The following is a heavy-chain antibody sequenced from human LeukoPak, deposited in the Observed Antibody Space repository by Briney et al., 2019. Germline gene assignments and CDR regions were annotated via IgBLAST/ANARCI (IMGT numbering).Heavy chain of an antibody. CDR2: ISAYNGNT. J-gene: IGHJ4*02. D-gene: IGHD3-9*01. Sequence: ASVKVSCKASGYTFTSYGISWVRQAPGQGLEWMGWISAYNGNTNYAQKLQGRVTMTTDTSTSTAYMELRSLRSDDTAVYYYARDRNLLRYFDWPIGKFDYWGQGTLVTVSS. CDR3: ARDRNLLRYFDWPIGKFDY. V-gene: IGHV1-18*01. CDR1: GYTFTSYG.